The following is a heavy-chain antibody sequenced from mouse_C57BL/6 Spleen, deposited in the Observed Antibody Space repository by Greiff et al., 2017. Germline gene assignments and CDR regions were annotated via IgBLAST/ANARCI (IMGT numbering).Heavy chain of an antibody. Sequence: VHVKQSGAELVRPGASVKLSCTASGFNIKDDYMHWVKQRPEQGLEWIGWIDPENGDTEYASKFQGKATITADTSSNTAYLQLSSLTSEDTAVYYCTKGTPGYWGQGTTLTVSS. CDR2: IDPENGDT. V-gene: IGHV14-4*01. CDR1: GFNIKDDY. CDR3: TKGTPGY. D-gene: IGHD2-14*01. J-gene: IGHJ2*01.